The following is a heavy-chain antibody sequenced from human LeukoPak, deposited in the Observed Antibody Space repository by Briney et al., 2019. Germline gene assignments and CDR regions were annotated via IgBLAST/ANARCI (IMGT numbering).Heavy chain of an antibody. CDR3: ARNSTVTSPSTGYFDY. D-gene: IGHD4-17*01. CDR1: GYSISSGDY. J-gene: IGHJ4*02. Sequence: PSETLSLTCAVSGYSISSGDYWGWIRQPPGKGLEWIGSVYYSGSTHYNPSLKSRVTISVDTSRNQFSQRLSSVTAADTAVYYCARNSTVTSPSTGYFDYWGQGTLATVSS. V-gene: IGHV4-38-2*01. CDR2: VYYSGST.